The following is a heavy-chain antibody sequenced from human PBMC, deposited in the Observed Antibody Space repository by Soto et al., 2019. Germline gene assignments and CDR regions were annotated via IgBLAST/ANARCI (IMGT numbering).Heavy chain of an antibody. CDR2: ISGSGDTT. CDR3: AKDQGYNYGYSFDY. V-gene: IGHV3-23*01. Sequence: HPGGSLRLSCAASGFTFNTYAMSWVRQAPGKGLEWVSSISGSGDTTFYADSVKGRFTISKDNSKNILYLQMNSLRAEDTAVYYCAKDQGYNYGYSFDYWGQGILVTLAS. D-gene: IGHD5-18*01. J-gene: IGHJ4*02. CDR1: GFTFNTYA.